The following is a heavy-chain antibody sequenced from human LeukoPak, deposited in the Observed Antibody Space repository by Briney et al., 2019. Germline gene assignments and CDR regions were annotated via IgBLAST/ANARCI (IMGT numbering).Heavy chain of an antibody. V-gene: IGHV1-18*01. D-gene: IGHD1-26*01. CDR1: GYTFINYG. CDR3: AGGGPPGGSGSYSDY. J-gene: IGHJ4*02. CDR2: ISAYDGDT. Sequence: ASVKVSCKASGYTFINYGVTWVRQAPGQGLEWMAWISAYDGDTDYAQKLQGRVTLTTDTSTSTVYMELRNLRSEDTAVYYCAGGGPPGGSGSYSDYWGQGTLVTVPS.